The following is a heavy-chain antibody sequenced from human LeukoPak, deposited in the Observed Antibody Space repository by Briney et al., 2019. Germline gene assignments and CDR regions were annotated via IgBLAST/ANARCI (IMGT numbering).Heavy chain of an antibody. D-gene: IGHD3-9*01. CDR1: GGTFSSYA. V-gene: IGHV1-69*04. Sequence: GASVKVSCKASGGTFSSYAISWVRQAPGQGLEWMGRIIPILGIANHAQKFQGRVTITADKSTSTAYMELSSLRSEDTAVYYCARQLTGSLPDAFDIWGQGTMVTVSS. J-gene: IGHJ3*02. CDR3: ARQLTGSLPDAFDI. CDR2: IIPILGIA.